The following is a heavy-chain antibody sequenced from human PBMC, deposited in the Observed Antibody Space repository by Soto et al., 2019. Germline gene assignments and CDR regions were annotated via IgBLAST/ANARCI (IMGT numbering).Heavy chain of an antibody. V-gene: IGHV3-23*01. CDR1: GFTFSSYA. CDR3: AKVRWSYGGYFDY. CDR2: ISGSGGST. D-gene: IGHD1-26*01. Sequence: EVQLLESGGGLVQPGGSLRLSCAASGFTFSSYAMSWVRQAPGKGLEWVSAISGSGGSTYYADSVKGRFTISRDNSKNSLYLQMNSLRAEDTAVYYCAKVRWSYGGYFDYWGQGTLVTVSS. J-gene: IGHJ4*02.